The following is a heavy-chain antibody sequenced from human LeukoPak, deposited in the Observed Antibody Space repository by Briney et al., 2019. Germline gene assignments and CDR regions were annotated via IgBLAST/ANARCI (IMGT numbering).Heavy chain of an antibody. CDR3: ARSEYDSSGYYLHFDY. CDR1: GFTFSSYA. Sequence: GGSLRLSCAASGFTFSSYAMHWVRQAPGKGLEWVTFIQYDGTNKYYADSVKGRFTISRDNSKNTLYLQMNSLRPEDTAVYYCARSEYDSSGYYLHFDYWGQGTLVTVSS. CDR2: IQYDGTNK. V-gene: IGHV3-30*02. D-gene: IGHD3-22*01. J-gene: IGHJ4*02.